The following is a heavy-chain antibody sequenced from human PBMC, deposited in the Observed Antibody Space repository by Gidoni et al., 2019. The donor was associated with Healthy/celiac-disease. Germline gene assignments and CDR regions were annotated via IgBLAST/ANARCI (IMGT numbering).Heavy chain of an antibody. V-gene: IGHV3-15*01. D-gene: IGHD6-6*01. CDR2: IKSKTDGGTT. J-gene: IGHJ4*02. CDR3: TTDVSAHPFDY. Sequence: EVQLVESGGGLVKPGGSLRLSCAASGFTFSNAWMSWVRKATGKGLEWVGRIKSKTDGGTTDYAAPVKGRFTISRDDSKNTLYLQRNSLKTEDTAVYYWTTDVSAHPFDYWGQGTLVTVSS. CDR1: GFTFSNAW.